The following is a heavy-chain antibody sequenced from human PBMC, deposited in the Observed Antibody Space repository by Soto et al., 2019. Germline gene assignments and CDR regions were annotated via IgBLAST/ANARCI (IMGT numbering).Heavy chain of an antibody. D-gene: IGHD1-26*01. J-gene: IGHJ4*02. V-gene: IGHV3-9*01. CDR3: AKDSGSTREYDY. Sequence: DVQLVESGGGLVQPGRSLRLSCAASGFTFDDYAMHWVRQAPGKGLEWVSGISWNSGSIGYADSVKGRFTISRDNAKNSLYLQMNSLRAEDTALYYCAKDSGSTREYDYWGQGTLVTVSS. CDR2: ISWNSGSI. CDR1: GFTFDDYA.